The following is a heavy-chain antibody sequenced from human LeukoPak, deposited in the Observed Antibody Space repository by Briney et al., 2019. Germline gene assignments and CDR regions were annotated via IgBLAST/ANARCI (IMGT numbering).Heavy chain of an antibody. D-gene: IGHD4-17*01. CDR3: ARESTVTNYFDL. V-gene: IGHV3-74*01. Sequence: GGSLRLSCAASGFTFSSYWMSWVRQAPGKGLVWVSRINSDGSSTSYADSVKGRFTISRDNAKNTLNLQMNSLRAEDTAVYYCARESTVTNYFDLWGRGTLVTVSS. CDR2: INSDGSST. CDR1: GFTFSSYW. J-gene: IGHJ2*01.